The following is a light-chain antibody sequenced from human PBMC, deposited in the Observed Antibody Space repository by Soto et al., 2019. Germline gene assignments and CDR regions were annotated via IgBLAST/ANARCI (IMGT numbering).Light chain of an antibody. Sequence: EIVLTQSPATLSLSPGERATLSCRASQSVSSYLAWYQQKPGQAPRLLIYDASNRATGIPARFSGSGSGTDFTLTISSLEPEDFAVYYCQKRSNWPTFTVGPGTKGDIK. CDR1: QSVSSY. V-gene: IGKV3-11*01. J-gene: IGKJ3*01. CDR3: QKRSNWPTFT. CDR2: DAS.